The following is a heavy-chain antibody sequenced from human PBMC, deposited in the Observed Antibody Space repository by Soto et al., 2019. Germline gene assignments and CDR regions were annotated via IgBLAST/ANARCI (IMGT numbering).Heavy chain of an antibody. D-gene: IGHD3-22*01. V-gene: IGHV2-5*02. J-gene: IGHJ4*02. CDR3: AHRPHSSSDSSGLYFDY. Sequence: SGPTLVNPTQTLTLTCTFSGFSLSTSGVGVGWIRQPPGKALEWLALIYWDDDKRYSPSLKSRLTITKDTSKNQVVLTMINMDPVDTATYYCAHRPHSSSDSSGLYFDYWGQGTLVTVSS. CDR2: IYWDDDK. CDR1: GFSLSTSGVG.